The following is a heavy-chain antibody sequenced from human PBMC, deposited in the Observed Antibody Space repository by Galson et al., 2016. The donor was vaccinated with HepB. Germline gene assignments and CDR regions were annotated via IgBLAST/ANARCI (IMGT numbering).Heavy chain of an antibody. CDR1: GGSFSGQY. V-gene: IGHV4-34*01. CDR2: INHRGSS. J-gene: IGHJ4*02. Sequence: SETLSLTCAVNGGSFSGQYWRWIRQPPGKGPEWIGEINHRGSSNYNPSLRGRVTMSVDTSANQFSLKLNSVTAADTAVYYCSRDPMYGGFGDVWAQGILVTVSS. D-gene: IGHD5-12*01. CDR3: SRDPMYGGFGDV.